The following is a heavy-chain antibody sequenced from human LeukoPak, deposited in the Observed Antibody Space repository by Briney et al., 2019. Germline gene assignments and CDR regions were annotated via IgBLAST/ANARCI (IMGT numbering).Heavy chain of an antibody. Sequence: PGGSLRLSCAASGFTFSSFAMSWVRQAPGRGLEWVSAISGSGSSTYYADSVKGRFTISRDNSRNTLSVQMNSLGADDTAVYYCATGGPGYNYGFDSWGQGTLVTVSS. J-gene: IGHJ4*02. CDR2: ISGSGSST. D-gene: IGHD5-18*01. CDR3: ATGGPGYNYGFDS. CDR1: GFTFSSFA. V-gene: IGHV3-23*01.